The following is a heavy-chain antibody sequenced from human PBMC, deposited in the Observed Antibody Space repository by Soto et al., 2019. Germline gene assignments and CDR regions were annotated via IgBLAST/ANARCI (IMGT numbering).Heavy chain of an antibody. D-gene: IGHD6-6*01. CDR3: ARDGAKISSSSAVDY. CDR2: ISYDGSNK. J-gene: IGHJ4*02. V-gene: IGHV3-30-3*01. Sequence: GGSLRLSCAASGFTFSSYAMHWVRQAPGKVLEWVAVISYDGSNKYYADSVKGRFTISRDNSKNTLYLQMNSLRAEDTAVYYCARDGAKISSSSAVDYWGQGTLVTVSS. CDR1: GFTFSSYA.